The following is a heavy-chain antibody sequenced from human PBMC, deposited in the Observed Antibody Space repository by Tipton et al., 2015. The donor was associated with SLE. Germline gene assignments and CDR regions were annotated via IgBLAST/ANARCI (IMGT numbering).Heavy chain of an antibody. J-gene: IGHJ3*02. CDR1: GFTFADYA. V-gene: IGHV3-49*04. CDR2: IGTRVYGGTK. Sequence: SLRLSCTTSGFTFADYALSWVRQPPGKGLEWVGFIGTRVYGGTKKYAASVRGRFTISIDESKNTMYLQMNSLRAEDTAVYYCTDHDAFDIWGQGTSVTVSS. CDR3: TDHDAFDI.